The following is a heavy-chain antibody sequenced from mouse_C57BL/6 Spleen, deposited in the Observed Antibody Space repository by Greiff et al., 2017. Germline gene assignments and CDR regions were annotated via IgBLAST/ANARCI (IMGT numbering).Heavy chain of an antibody. D-gene: IGHD2-5*01. CDR1: GYAFTNYL. Sequence: VKLQESGAELVRPGTSVKVSCKASGYAFTNYLIAWVKQRPGQGLEWIGVINPGSGGTNYNEKFKGKATLTADKSSSTAYMQLSSLTSEDSAVYFCARAGSNSAWFADWGQGTLVTVSA. J-gene: IGHJ3*01. CDR2: INPGSGGT. CDR3: ARAGSNSAWFAD. V-gene: IGHV1-54*01.